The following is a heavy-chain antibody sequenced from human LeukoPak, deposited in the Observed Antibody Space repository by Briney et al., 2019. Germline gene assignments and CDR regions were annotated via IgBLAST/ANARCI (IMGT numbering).Heavy chain of an antibody. D-gene: IGHD3-10*01. V-gene: IGHV3-23*01. Sequence: GGSLRLSCAASGFTFSSYAMSWVRQAPGKGMEWVSAISGSGGSTYYADSVKGRFTISRDNSKNTLYLQMNSLRAEDTAVYYCAKSVFSGSYDNGAAFDIWGQGTMVTVSS. CDR1: GFTFSSYA. CDR2: ISGSGGST. J-gene: IGHJ3*02. CDR3: AKSVFSGSYDNGAAFDI.